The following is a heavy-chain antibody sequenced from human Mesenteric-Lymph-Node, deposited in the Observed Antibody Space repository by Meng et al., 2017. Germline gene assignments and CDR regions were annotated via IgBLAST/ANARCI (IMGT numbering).Heavy chain of an antibody. D-gene: IGHD3-10*01. J-gene: IGHJ6*02. Sequence: SVKVSCKASGGTFSSYAISWVRQAPGQGLEWMGGIIPIFGTANYAQKFQGRVTITTDESTSTAYMELSSLRSEDTAVYYCARGGFGELPYYYYYYGMDVWGQGNTVNGAS. CDR2: IIPIFGTA. CDR1: GGTFSSYA. CDR3: ARGGFGELPYYYYYYGMDV. V-gene: IGHV1-69*05.